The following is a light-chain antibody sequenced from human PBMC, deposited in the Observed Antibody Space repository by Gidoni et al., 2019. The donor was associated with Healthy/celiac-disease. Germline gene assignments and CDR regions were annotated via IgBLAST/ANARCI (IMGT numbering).Light chain of an antibody. CDR1: SLRSYY. Sequence: SSELTQDPAVSVALGPTVRITCQGASLRSYYASWYQQKPGQAPVLVIYGKNNRPSGIPDRFSGSSSGNTASLTITGAQAEDEADYYCNSRDSSGNHVFGGGTKLTVL. J-gene: IGLJ2*01. V-gene: IGLV3-19*01. CDR3: NSRDSSGNHV. CDR2: GKN.